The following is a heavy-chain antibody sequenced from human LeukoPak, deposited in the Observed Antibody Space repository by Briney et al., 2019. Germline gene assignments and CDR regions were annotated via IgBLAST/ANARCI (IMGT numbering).Heavy chain of an antibody. CDR3: ARAHDYYDSSGYYAHFDY. Sequence: GGSLRLSCAASGFTFSSYAMSWVRQAPGKGLEWVSAISGSGGNTYYADSVKGRFTISRDNSKNTLYLQMNSLRAEDTAVYYCARAHDYYDSSGYYAHFDYWGQGTLVTVSS. D-gene: IGHD3-22*01. J-gene: IGHJ4*02. V-gene: IGHV3-23*01. CDR2: ISGSGGNT. CDR1: GFTFSSYA.